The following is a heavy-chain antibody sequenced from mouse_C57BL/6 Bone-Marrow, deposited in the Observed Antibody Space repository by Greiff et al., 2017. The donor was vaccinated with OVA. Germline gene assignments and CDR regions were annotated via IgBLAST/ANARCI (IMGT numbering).Heavy chain of an antibody. CDR3: ARLGGNDFDY. CDR1: GYTFTSYW. D-gene: IGHD2-1*01. J-gene: IGHJ2*01. Sequence: VQLQQPGAELVRPGSSVKLSCKASGYTFTSYWMDWVKQRPGQGLEWIGNIYPSDSETHYNQKFKDKATLTVDKSSSTAYMQLSSLTSEDSAVYYCARLGGNDFDYWGQGTTLTVSS. CDR2: IYPSDSET. V-gene: IGHV1-61*01.